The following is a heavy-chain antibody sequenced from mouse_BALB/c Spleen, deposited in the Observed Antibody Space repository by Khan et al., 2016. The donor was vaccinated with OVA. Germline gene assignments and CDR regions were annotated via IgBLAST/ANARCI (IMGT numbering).Heavy chain of an antibody. J-gene: IGHJ2*01. Sequence: EVQLQESGPGLVKPSQSLSLTCTVTGYSITSGYGWNWIRQFPGNKLEWMGYISYSGSTNYNPSIKSRISITRAKSKNQFFLQLNTVTTEDTVTYYCARTASIKYWGQGTTLTVSS. CDR1: GYSITSGYG. CDR2: ISYSGST. CDR3: ARTASIKY. V-gene: IGHV3-2*02. D-gene: IGHD2-10*02.